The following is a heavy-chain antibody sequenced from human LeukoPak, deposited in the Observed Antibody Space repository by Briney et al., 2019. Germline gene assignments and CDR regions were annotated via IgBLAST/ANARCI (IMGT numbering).Heavy chain of an antibody. Sequence: ASVKVSCKASGYTFTGYYMHWVRQAPGQGLEWMGWINPNSGGTNYAQKLQGRVTMTRDTSISTAYMELSRLRSDDTAVYYCAREGKMATILNFDYWGQGTLVTVSS. CDR3: AREGKMATILNFDY. J-gene: IGHJ4*02. CDR2: INPNSGGT. V-gene: IGHV1-2*02. D-gene: IGHD5-24*01. CDR1: GYTFTGYY.